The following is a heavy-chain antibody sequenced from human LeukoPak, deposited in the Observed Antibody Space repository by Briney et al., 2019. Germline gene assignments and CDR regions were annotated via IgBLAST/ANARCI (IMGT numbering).Heavy chain of an antibody. Sequence: KPSETLSLTCAVSGGSISSSTNWWSWVRQPPGKGLEWIGEIYHSGGTNYNPSLKSRVTISVDTSKNQFSLKLSSVTAADTAVYYCARGRGYSSGWGQGTLVTVSS. D-gene: IGHD5-18*01. V-gene: IGHV4-4*02. CDR1: GGSISSSTNW. CDR2: IYHSGGT. J-gene: IGHJ4*02. CDR3: ARGRGYSSG.